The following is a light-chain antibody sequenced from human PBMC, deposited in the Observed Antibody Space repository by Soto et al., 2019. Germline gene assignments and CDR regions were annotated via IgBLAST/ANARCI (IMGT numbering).Light chain of an antibody. J-gene: IGKJ5*01. CDR2: GAS. CDR1: QSVRSN. V-gene: IGKV3-15*01. Sequence: EIVMTQSPATLSVSPGERATLSCRASQSVRSNLAWYQQKPGQAPRLLIYGASTRATGIPARFSGSGSGTEFTLTVSSLQSEDFAVDDCQQYNNWPPLKFGQGTRPEIK. CDR3: QQYNNWPPLK.